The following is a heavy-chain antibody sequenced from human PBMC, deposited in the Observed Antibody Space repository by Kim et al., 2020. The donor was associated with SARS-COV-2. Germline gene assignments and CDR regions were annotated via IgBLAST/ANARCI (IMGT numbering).Heavy chain of an antibody. V-gene: IGHV3-74*01. J-gene: IGHJ3*02. CDR1: GFTLSSYW. CDR3: ARGMRGSGANAFDI. Sequence: GGSLRLSCAASGFTLSSYWMHWVRQVPGKGLVWVSRINSDGSNTGYADSVKGRFTISRDTAKNTLYLQMNSLRVEDTALYYCARGMRGSGANAFDIWGQGTMVTVSS. CDR2: INSDGSNT. D-gene: IGHD3-10*01.